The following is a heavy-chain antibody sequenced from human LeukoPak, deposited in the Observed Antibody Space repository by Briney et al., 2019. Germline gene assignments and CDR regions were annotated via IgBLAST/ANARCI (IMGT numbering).Heavy chain of an antibody. Sequence: KTGESLKISCKGSGYIFTSYWIGWVRQLPGKGLEWMGIIYPGDSDTRYSPSFQGQVTISADKSISTAYLQWSSLKASDTAMYYCARRIAAAGTLNWFDPWGQGTLVTVSS. J-gene: IGHJ5*02. CDR1: GYIFTSYW. CDR2: IYPGDSDT. CDR3: ARRIAAAGTLNWFDP. V-gene: IGHV5-51*01. D-gene: IGHD6-13*01.